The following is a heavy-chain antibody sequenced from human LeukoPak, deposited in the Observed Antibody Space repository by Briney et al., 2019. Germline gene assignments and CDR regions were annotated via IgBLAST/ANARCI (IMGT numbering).Heavy chain of an antibody. D-gene: IGHD2-2*01. V-gene: IGHV4-39*01. CDR2: IYYSGST. Sequence: SETLSLTCTVSGGSISSSSYYWGWIRQPPGKGLEWIGSIYYSGSTYYNPSLKSRVTISVDTSKNQFSLKLSSVTAADTAVYYCARKNGPAAIDYWGQGTLVTVSS. J-gene: IGHJ4*02. CDR3: ARKNGPAAIDY. CDR1: GGSISSSSYY.